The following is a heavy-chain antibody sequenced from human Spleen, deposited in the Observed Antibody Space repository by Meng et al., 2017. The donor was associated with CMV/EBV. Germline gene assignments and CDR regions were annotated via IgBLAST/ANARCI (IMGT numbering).Heavy chain of an antibody. CDR1: GYIFIGYH. D-gene: IGHD1-26*01. J-gene: IGHJ4*02. Sequence: ASVKVSCKASGYIFIGYHMHWVRQAPGQGLEWMGIINPSGGSTSYAQKFQGRVTMTRDTSTSTVYMELSSLRSEDTAVYYCARGKVGATPPGLYWGQGTLVTVSS. V-gene: IGHV1-46*01. CDR2: INPSGGST. CDR3: ARGKVGATPPGLY.